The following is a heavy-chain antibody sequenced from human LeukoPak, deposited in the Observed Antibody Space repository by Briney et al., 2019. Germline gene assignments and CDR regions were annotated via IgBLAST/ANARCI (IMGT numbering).Heavy chain of an antibody. V-gene: IGHV4-39*07. J-gene: IGHJ4*02. Sequence: PSETLSLTCTVSGGSISSSGYYWGWIRQPPGKGLEWIGSFYYTGSTFYNPSLKSRVTISVDTSKNQFSLKLSSVTAADTAVYYCARRYYDILTGYYYYFDYWGQGTLVTVSS. CDR2: FYYTGST. CDR1: GGSISSSGYY. CDR3: ARRYYDILTGYYYYFDY. D-gene: IGHD3-9*01.